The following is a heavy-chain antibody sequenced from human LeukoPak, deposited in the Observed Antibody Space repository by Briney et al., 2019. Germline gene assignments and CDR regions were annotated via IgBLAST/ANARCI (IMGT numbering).Heavy chain of an antibody. CDR1: GFTFSSYG. V-gene: IGHV3-33*08. D-gene: IGHD6-19*01. CDR2: IWYDGSNK. CDR3: ARRSIAVAVTDY. J-gene: IGHJ4*02. Sequence: PGRSLRLSCAASGFTFSSYGMSWVRQAPGKGLEWVAVIWYDGSNKYYADSVKGRFTISRDNSKNTLYLQMNSLRAEDTAVYYCARRSIAVAVTDYWGQGTLVTVSS.